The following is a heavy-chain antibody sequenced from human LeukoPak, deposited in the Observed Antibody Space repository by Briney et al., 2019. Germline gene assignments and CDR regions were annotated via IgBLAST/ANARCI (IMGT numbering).Heavy chain of an antibody. V-gene: IGHV3-30*02. CDR3: ASESCSGGSCRDY. Sequence: GGSLRLSCAASGFTFSSYGMHWVRQAPGKGLEWVAFIRYDGSNKYYADSVKGRFTISRDNSKNTLYLQMNSLRAEDTAVYYCASESCSGGSCRDYWGQGTLVTVSS. J-gene: IGHJ4*02. CDR2: IRYDGSNK. CDR1: GFTFSSYG. D-gene: IGHD2-15*01.